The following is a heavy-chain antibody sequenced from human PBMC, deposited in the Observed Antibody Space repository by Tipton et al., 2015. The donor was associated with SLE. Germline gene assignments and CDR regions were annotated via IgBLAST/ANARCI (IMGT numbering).Heavy chain of an antibody. Sequence: LRLSCIVSGGSITTRSYYWGWIRQPPGKGLEWIGYVFSSGTTYYNPSLQGRLSMSLDTSKNQLSLQLSSVTSADTAVYYCARGFLYDGFQVWGQGTLVTVSS. D-gene: IGHD2-2*02. CDR1: GGSITTRSYY. CDR3: ARGFLYDGFQV. CDR2: VFSSGTT. J-gene: IGHJ1*01. V-gene: IGHV4-31*03.